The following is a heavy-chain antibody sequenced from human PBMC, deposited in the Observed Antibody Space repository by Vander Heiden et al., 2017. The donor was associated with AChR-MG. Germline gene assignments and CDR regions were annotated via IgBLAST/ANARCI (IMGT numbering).Heavy chain of an antibody. D-gene: IGHD3-3*01. CDR1: GYTFTSYG. CDR2: ISAYNGNT. J-gene: IGHJ6*03. CDR3: ARVVYYDFWSGSYYYYYYMDV. V-gene: IGHV1-18*01. Sequence: QVQLVQSGAEVKKPGASVKVSCKASGYTFTSYGIRWVRQAPGQGLEWMGWISAYNGNTNYAQKLQGRVTMTTDTSTSTAYMELRSLRSDDTAVYYCARVVYYDFWSGSYYYYYYMDVWGKGTTVTVSS.